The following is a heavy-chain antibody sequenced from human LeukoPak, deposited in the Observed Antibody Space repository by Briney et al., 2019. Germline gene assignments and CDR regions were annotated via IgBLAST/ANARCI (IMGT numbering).Heavy chain of an antibody. CDR3: ARDPFNYPYIFDR. V-gene: IGHV1-2*02. CDR2: FNPNSGGT. CDR1: GHTFTGYY. J-gene: IGHJ5*02. Sequence: ASVKVSCKASGHTFTGYYMHWVRQAPGQGLEWMGWFNPNSGGTDYAQKFQGRVTMTRDTSISTAYMELSSLRSDDTAVYYCARDPFNYPYIFDRWGQGTLVTVSS. D-gene: IGHD5-24*01.